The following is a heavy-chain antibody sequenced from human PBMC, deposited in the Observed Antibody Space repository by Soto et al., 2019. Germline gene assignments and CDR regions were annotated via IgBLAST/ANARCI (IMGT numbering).Heavy chain of an antibody. CDR2: TYSGGNT. V-gene: IGHV3-53*01. CDR3: ARGSSGSYAPDY. CDR1: GFTVSSNY. J-gene: IGHJ4*02. Sequence: GGSLRLSCAASGFTVSSNYMSWVRQAPGKGLEWLSVTYSGGNTYHADSVKGRFTISRDNSKNTLYLQMNSLRAEDTAVYYCARGSSGSYAPDYWGQGTLVTVSS. D-gene: IGHD1-26*01.